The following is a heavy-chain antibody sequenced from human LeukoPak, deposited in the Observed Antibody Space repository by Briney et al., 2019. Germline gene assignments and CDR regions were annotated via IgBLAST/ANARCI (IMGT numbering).Heavy chain of an antibody. J-gene: IGHJ5*02. CDR3: ARSRDIAAKNWFDP. V-gene: IGHV5-51*01. CDR2: IDPGDSDI. Sequence: GESLKISCKGSGYSFANYWIVWVRQMPGKGLEWVGFIDPGDSDIRYSPSFQGQVTISADKSISTAYLQWSSLKASDTAMYYCARSRDIAAKNWFDPWGQGTLVTVSS. CDR1: GYSFANYW. D-gene: IGHD6-13*01.